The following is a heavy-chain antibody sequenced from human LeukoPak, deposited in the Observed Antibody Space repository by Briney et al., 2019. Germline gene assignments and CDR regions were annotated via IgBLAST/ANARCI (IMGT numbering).Heavy chain of an antibody. CDR1: GYSISSGYY. V-gene: IGHV4-38-2*01. Sequence: PSETLSLTCAVSGYSISSGYYWGWIRQPPGKGLEWIGSIYHSGKTYSNPSLKSRVTTSVDTSKNQLSLNLSSVTGADPGVYYCGGWGYSSGWNYGTFDYWGQGTLVTVSS. CDR3: GGWGYSSGWNYGTFDY. D-gene: IGHD6-19*01. CDR2: IYHSGKT. J-gene: IGHJ4*02.